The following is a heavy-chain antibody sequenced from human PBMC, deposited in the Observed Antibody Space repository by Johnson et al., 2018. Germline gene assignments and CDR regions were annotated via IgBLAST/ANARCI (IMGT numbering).Heavy chain of an antibody. J-gene: IGHJ1*01. CDR1: GFSVTSGSYY. CDR2: IYHSGST. CDR3: ARYGSSSGYVHH. V-gene: IGHV4-61*01. Sequence: QVQLQESGPGLVKPSETLSLTCTVSGFSVTSGSYYWSWIRQTPGKGLEWIGYIYHSGSTKYNPSLNSRVTMSVDASKNQCSLQLNSVTAADTAVYYCARYGSSSGYVHHWGQGTLVTVSS. D-gene: IGHD3-22*01.